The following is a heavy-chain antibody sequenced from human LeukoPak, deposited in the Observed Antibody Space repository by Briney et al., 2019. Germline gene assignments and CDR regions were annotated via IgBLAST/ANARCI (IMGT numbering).Heavy chain of an antibody. J-gene: IGHJ4*02. D-gene: IGHD3-10*01. V-gene: IGHV4-34*01. CDR2: IDQSGST. CDR3: AINDGSGSYYKSDY. CDR1: GGSFSCYY. Sequence: ETLSLTCAVYGGSFSCYYWSWVRQPPGKGPEWIGEIDQSGSTNYNPSLKSRVTITIDTSKNQFSLKLNSVTAADTAVYYCAINDGSGSYYKSDYWGQGTLVTVSS.